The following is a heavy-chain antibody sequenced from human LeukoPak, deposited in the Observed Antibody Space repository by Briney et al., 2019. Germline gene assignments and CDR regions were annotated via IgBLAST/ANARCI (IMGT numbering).Heavy chain of an antibody. D-gene: IGHD2-8*02. CDR2: IYSGGST. V-gene: IGHV3-53*01. Sequence: GGSLRLSCAASGFTVSSNYMSWVRQAPGKGLEWVSVIYSGGSTYYADSVKGRFTISRDNSKNTLYLQMNSLRAEDTAVYYCARDTGSMVARFFDDWGQGTLVTVSS. CDR3: ARDTGSMVARFFDD. J-gene: IGHJ4*02. CDR1: GFTVSSNY.